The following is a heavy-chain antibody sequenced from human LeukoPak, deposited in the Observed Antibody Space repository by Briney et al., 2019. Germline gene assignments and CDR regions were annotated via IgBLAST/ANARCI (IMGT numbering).Heavy chain of an antibody. CDR3: ARADGCYPLGY. D-gene: IGHD2-15*01. V-gene: IGHV1-69*04. CDR2: IIPILGIA. J-gene: IGHJ4*01. CDR1: GGTFSSYA. Sequence: SVKVSCKASGGTFSSYAISWVRQAPGQGLEWMGRIIPILGIANYAQKFQGRVTITADKSTSTAYMELSSLRSEDTAVYYCARADGCYPLGYWGQGTLVTVSS.